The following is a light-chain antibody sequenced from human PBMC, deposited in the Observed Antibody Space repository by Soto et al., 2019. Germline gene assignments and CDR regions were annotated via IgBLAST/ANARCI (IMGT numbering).Light chain of an antibody. J-gene: IGLJ1*01. CDR3: QSYDSSLSVSYV. CDR2: GNS. V-gene: IGLV1-40*01. Sequence: QSVLTQPPSVSGAPGQTVTISCTGSSSNIGAGYDVHWYQQLPGTAPKLLIYGNSNRPSGVPDRFSGSKSGTSASLAITGLQAEDEDDYYCQSYDSSLSVSYVFGTGTKVTVL. CDR1: SSNIGAGYD.